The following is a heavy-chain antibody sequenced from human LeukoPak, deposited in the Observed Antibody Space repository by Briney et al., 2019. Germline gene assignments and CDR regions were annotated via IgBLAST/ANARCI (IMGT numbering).Heavy chain of an antibody. D-gene: IGHD3-9*01. CDR3: ARAENYDILTGSDYYYYGMDV. V-gene: IGHV1-69*13. CDR2: IIPIFGTA. Sequence: SVKVSCKASRGTFSSYAISWVRQAPGQGLEWMGGIIPIFGTANYAQKFQGRVTITADESTSTASMELSSLRSEDTAVYYCARAENYDILTGSDYYYYGMDVWGKGTTVTVSS. CDR1: RGTFSSYA. J-gene: IGHJ6*04.